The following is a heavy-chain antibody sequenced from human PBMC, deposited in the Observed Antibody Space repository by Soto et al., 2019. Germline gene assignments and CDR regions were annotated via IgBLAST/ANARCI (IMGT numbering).Heavy chain of an antibody. CDR2: SRDKPQGYST. CDR1: GFTLSGHY. CDR3: VRATYFSDSSGYTRCLDY. J-gene: IGHJ4*02. D-gene: IGHD3-22*01. V-gene: IGHV3-72*01. Sequence: PGVSLRLSCAGSGFTLSGHYIDWVRPAPGKGLEWVGRSRDKPQGYSTAYAASVKGRFTTSRDESKNSAYLQMNSLKTEDTAVYYCVRATYFSDSSGYTRCLDYGGQGTLVTVSS.